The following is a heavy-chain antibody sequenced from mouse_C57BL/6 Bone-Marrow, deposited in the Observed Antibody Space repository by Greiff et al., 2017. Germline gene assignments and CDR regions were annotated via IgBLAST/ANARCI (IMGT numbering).Heavy chain of an antibody. V-gene: IGHV1-31*01. CDR3: ARVPAYYYGSSYAWFAY. CDR2: IYPYNGVS. J-gene: IGHJ3*01. D-gene: IGHD1-1*01. CDR1: GYSFTGYY. Sequence: VQLKESGPELVKPGASVKISCKASGYSFTGYYMHWVKQSHGNILDWIGYIYPYNGVSSYNQKFKGKATLTVDKSSSTAYMELRSLTSEDSAVYYCARVPAYYYGSSYAWFAYWGQGTLVTVSA.